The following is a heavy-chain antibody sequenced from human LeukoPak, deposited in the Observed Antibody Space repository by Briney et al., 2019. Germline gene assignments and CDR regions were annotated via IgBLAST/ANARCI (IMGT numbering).Heavy chain of an antibody. J-gene: IGHJ4*02. CDR1: GFTFSSYA. Sequence: GGSLRLSCAASGFTFSSYAMNWVRQAPGKGLERVSTISNSGDRTYYADSVKGRFTISRDNFKNTLYLQMNSLRTEDTAVYYCAKDFVPRGGSYFPGFDYWGQGTLVIVSS. CDR2: ISNSGDRT. V-gene: IGHV3-23*01. CDR3: AKDFVPRGGSYFPGFDY. D-gene: IGHD1-26*01.